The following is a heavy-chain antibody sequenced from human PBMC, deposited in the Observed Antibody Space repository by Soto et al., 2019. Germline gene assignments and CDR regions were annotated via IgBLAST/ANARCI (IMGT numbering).Heavy chain of an antibody. V-gene: IGHV1-3*01. CDR1: GYTFTSYA. Sequence: ASVKVSCKASGYTFTSYAMHWVRQAPGQRLEWMGWINAGNGNTKYSQKFQGRVTITRDTSASTVYMGLSSLRSEDTAVYYCARDYRSYGSWSYYKGGIGYWGQRTLVTVSS. D-gene: IGHD3-10*01. J-gene: IGHJ4*02. CDR2: INAGNGNT. CDR3: ARDYRSYGSWSYYKGGIGY.